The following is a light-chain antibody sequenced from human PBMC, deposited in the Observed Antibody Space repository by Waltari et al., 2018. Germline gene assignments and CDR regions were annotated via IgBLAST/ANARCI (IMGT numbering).Light chain of an antibody. V-gene: IGKV4-1*01. CDR1: QTLFYSSNNKNY. CDR2: WAS. CDR3: QQYYTTPT. Sequence: DIVMTQSPDSLAVSLGERATINCKSSQTLFYSSNNKNYLAWYHLKPGQPPKLLMFWASTRESGVPDRFSGSGSATDFTLTIDTLQAEDVAVYYCQQYYTTPTFGQGTKVEIK. J-gene: IGKJ1*01.